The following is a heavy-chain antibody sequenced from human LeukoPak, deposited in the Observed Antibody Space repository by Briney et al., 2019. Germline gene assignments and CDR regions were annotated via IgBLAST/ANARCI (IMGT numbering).Heavy chain of an antibody. CDR1: GGSVSSGSYY. Sequence: SETLSLTCTVSGGSVSSGSYYWTWIRQPPGKGLEWIGYISYSGSTNYNPSLKSRVTMSVDTSKNQFSLNLSSVTAADTAVYYCARRGSGGRSFDIWGQGTMVTVSS. D-gene: IGHD2-15*01. V-gene: IGHV4-61*01. CDR3: ARRGSGGRSFDI. CDR2: ISYSGST. J-gene: IGHJ3*02.